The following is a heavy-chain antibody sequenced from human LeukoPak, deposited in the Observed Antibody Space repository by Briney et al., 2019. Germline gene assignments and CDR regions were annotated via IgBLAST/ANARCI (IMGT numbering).Heavy chain of an antibody. CDR3: ARQELLTGYY. CDR1: GGSISSSSYY. D-gene: IGHD1-14*01. Sequence: SETLSLTCTVSGGSISSSSYYWGWIRQPPGKGLEWIGSIYYSGSTYYNPSLKSRVTISVDTSKNQFSLKLSSGTAADTAVYYCARQELLTGYYWGQGTLVTVSS. CDR2: IYYSGST. V-gene: IGHV4-39*01. J-gene: IGHJ4*02.